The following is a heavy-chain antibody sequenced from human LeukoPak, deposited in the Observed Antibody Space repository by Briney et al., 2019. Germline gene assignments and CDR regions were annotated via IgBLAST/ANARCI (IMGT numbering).Heavy chain of an antibody. V-gene: IGHV3-23*01. CDR3: ARGRTHSSSWSDS. J-gene: IGHJ5*01. Sequence: GGSLRLSCAASGFTFSSYAMNWVRQAPGKGLEWVSAISGSGDSTYCADSVKGRFTISRDNSKNTLYLQMNSLRAEDTAVYYCARGRTHSSSWSDSWGQGTLVTVSS. CDR2: ISGSGDST. CDR1: GFTFSSYA. D-gene: IGHD6-13*01.